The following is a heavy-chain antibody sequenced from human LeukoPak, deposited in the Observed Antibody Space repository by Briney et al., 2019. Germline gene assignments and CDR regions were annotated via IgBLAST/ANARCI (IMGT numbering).Heavy chain of an antibody. CDR1: GGTFNNFA. CDR2: TIRVSGTT. V-gene: IGHV1-69*13. CDR3: ARAPADIAAAGTFVPYYYGMDV. J-gene: IGHJ6*02. Sequence: SVKVSCKVSGGTFNNFALSWVRQAPGQGLEWVGGTIRVSGTTKYAQNLQGRVKVTADGSTSTAYMEMSSLRSEDTAIYYCARAPADIAAAGTFVPYYYGMDVWGQGTTVTVSS. D-gene: IGHD6-13*01.